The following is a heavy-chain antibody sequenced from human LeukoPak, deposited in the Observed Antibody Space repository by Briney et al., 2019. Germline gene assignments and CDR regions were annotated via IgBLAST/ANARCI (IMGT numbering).Heavy chain of an antibody. CDR3: AKPLLRDVWFGES. D-gene: IGHD3-10*01. Sequence: GGSLRLSCAASGFTFSSFAMNWVRQAPGKGLEWVSVISGSGGSTHYADSVKGRFTISRDNSKTTVYLQMNTLRTEDTAVYYCAKPLLRDVWFGESWGQGTLVTVSS. J-gene: IGHJ4*02. CDR1: GFTFSSFA. CDR2: ISGSGGST. V-gene: IGHV3-23*01.